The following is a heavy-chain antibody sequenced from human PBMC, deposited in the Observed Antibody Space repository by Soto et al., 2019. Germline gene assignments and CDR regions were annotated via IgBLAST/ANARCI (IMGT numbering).Heavy chain of an antibody. Sequence: EVQLVESGGGLVQPGGSLRLSCAASGFTFSDYYMDWVRQAPGKGLEWVGRTRNKANSYTTEYAASVKGRFTISRDDSRNSVDLQMNSLKTEDTAVYFCARGRNSFDYWGQGTLVTVSS. CDR3: ARGRNSFDY. V-gene: IGHV3-72*01. D-gene: IGHD2-15*01. CDR1: GFTFSDYY. J-gene: IGHJ4*02. CDR2: TRNKANSYTT.